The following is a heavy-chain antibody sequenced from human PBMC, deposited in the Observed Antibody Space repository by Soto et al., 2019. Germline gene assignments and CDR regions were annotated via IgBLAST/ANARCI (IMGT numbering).Heavy chain of an antibody. Sequence: SLRLSCITSGFIFGDYPMSWFRQTPGKGLEWVGFIRTKANGGTTEYYADSVKGRFTISRDNSKNTLYLQMNSLRDEDTAVYYCATESVDTAMEHRIGMDVWGQGTTVTVSS. D-gene: IGHD5-18*01. CDR3: ATESVDTAMEHRIGMDV. CDR1: GFIFGDYP. V-gene: IGHV3-49*03. CDR2: IRTKANGGTT. J-gene: IGHJ6*02.